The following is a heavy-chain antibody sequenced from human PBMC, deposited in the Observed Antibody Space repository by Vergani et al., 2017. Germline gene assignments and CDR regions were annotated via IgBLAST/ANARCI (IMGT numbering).Heavy chain of an antibody. V-gene: IGHV3-11*04. J-gene: IGHJ4*02. Sequence: QVHLVESGGGLVKPGGSLRLSCATSGFIFTDYYMNWIRQAPGKGLKWISYISTSGDTTYYADSVKGRFTISRDNAKNSLYLQLNSLRVEDTAVYSCAESWTRDVFKHDYWGQGTLVTVSS. CDR3: AESWTRDVFKHDY. CDR1: GFIFTDYY. CDR2: ISTSGDTT. D-gene: IGHD5-24*01.